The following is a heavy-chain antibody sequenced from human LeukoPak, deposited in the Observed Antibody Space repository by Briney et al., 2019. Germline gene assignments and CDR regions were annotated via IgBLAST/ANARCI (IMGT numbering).Heavy chain of an antibody. CDR3: ARYHSYYYDSSGYYSDY. CDR1: GYTFTSYY. V-gene: IGHV1-46*01. CDR2: INPSGGST. D-gene: IGHD3-22*01. J-gene: IGHJ4*02. Sequence: ASVKVSCTTAGYTFTSYYMHWVLQAPGQGLEWMGIINPSGGSTSYAQKFKGRVTMTRDTSTSTLYMELSSLRSEDTAVYYCARYHSYYYDSSGYYSDYWGQGTLVTVSS.